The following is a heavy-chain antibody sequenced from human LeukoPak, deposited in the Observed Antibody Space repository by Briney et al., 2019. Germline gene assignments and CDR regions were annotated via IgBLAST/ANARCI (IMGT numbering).Heavy chain of an antibody. J-gene: IGHJ4*02. CDR2: IRSKAYGGTT. D-gene: IGHD3-22*01. CDR1: GFTFGDYA. CDR3: TREGWDYYDRGSHYFDY. Sequence: PGGSLRLSCTASGFTFGDYAMSWVRQAPGKGLEWGGFIRSKAYGGTTEYAASVEGRFTISRDDSKSIAYLQMNSLKTEDTAVYYCTREGWDYYDRGSHYFDYWGQGTLVTVSS. V-gene: IGHV3-49*04.